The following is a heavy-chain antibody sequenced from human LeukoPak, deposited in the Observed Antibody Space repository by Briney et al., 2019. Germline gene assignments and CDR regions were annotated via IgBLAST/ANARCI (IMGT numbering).Heavy chain of an antibody. J-gene: IGHJ6*02. D-gene: IGHD3-10*01. CDR3: ARDRGSDGYYYYGMDV. CDR2: IYYSGST. CDR1: GGSVSSGSYY. V-gene: IGHV4-61*01. Sequence: SETLSLTCTVSGGSVSSGSYYWSWIRQPPGKGLEWIGYIYYSGSTNYNPSLKSRVTISVDTSKDQFSLKLSSVTAADTAVYYCARDRGSDGYYYYGMDVWGQGTTVTVSS.